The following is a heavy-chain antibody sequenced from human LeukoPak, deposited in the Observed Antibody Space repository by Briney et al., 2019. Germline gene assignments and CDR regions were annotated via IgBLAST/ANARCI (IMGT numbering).Heavy chain of an antibody. J-gene: IGHJ4*02. CDR3: ARDRVAYCGGDCLPHN. V-gene: IGHV3-21*01. CDR2: ISSSSSYI. Sequence: GGSLRLSCAASGFTLSSYSMNWVRQAPGKGLEWVSSISSSSSYIYYADSMKGRFTISRDNAKNSLYLQMNSLRAEDTAVYYCARDRVAYCGGDCLPHNWGQGTLVTVSS. D-gene: IGHD2-21*02. CDR1: GFTLSSYS.